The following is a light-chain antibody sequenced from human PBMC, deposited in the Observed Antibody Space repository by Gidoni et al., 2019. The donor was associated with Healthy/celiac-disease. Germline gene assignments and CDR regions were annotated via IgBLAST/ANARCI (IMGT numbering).Light chain of an antibody. V-gene: IGKV1-39*01. CDR2: AAS. J-gene: IGKJ2*03. CDR3: QQSYSTPRS. Sequence: DTQMTQSPSSLSASVGDRVTITCRASQSISSYLNWYQQKPGKAPQLLIYAASSLQSGVPSRFSGSGSGTDFTLTISSLQPEDFATYYCQQSYSTPRSFXQXPKLEFK. CDR1: QSISSY.